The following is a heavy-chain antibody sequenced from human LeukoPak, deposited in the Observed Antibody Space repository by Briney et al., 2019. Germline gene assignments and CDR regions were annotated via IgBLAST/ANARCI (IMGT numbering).Heavy chain of an antibody. Sequence: GGSLRLSCAASGFTFSSYWMNWVRQAPGKGLEWVAFIRIDESNEYYVDSVKGRFTISRDNSKNTLYLQMDSLRVEDTAVYFCAKVISSGFYSSAFDIWGQGTMVTVSS. J-gene: IGHJ3*02. CDR1: GFTFSSYW. D-gene: IGHD3-22*01. CDR2: IRIDESNE. CDR3: AKVISSGFYSSAFDI. V-gene: IGHV3-30*02.